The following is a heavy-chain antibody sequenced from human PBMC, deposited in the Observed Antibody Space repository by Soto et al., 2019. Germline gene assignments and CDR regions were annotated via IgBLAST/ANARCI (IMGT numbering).Heavy chain of an antibody. Sequence: SGPTLVNPTETLTLTCTVSGFSLSNARMGVSWIRQPPGKALEWLAHIFSNDEKSYSTSLKSRLTISKDTSKSQVVLTMTNMDPVDTATYYCARNGGYSGYDDSTTEFDYWGQGTQVTVSS. CDR2: IFSNDEK. D-gene: IGHD5-12*01. J-gene: IGHJ4*02. CDR3: ARNGGYSGYDDSTTEFDY. V-gene: IGHV2-26*01. CDR1: GFSLSNARMG.